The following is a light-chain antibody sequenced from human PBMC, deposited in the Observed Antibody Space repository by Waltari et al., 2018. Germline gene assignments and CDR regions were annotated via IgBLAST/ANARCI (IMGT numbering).Light chain of an antibody. CDR2: DVS. CDR3: RSHTIISVFF. V-gene: IGLV2-14*03. CDR1: SSDVGGYNY. Sequence: QSALTQPASVSGSPGQSITISCTGNSSDVGGYNYVSWYQHHPGKAPKVTFYDVSNRPSGVSIRFPGPKSVNTAPLTISGFQAKDEADYYCRSHTIISVFFFGGGPRLTVL. J-gene: IGLJ2*01.